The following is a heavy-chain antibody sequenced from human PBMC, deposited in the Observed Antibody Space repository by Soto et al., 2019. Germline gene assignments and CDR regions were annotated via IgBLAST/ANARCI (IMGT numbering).Heavy chain of an antibody. CDR3: ARILTYYDSSGYPPTYYYYAMDV. CDR1: GCSFTSYW. Sequence: PGESLTLSCKGSGCSFTSYWIVWVRQLPGKGLEWMGIIYPGDSDTRYSPSFQGQVTISADKSISTAYLQWSSLKASDTAMYYCARILTYYDSSGYPPTYYYYAMDVWGQGTTVTVSS. CDR2: IYPGDSDT. J-gene: IGHJ6*02. V-gene: IGHV5-51*01. D-gene: IGHD3-22*01.